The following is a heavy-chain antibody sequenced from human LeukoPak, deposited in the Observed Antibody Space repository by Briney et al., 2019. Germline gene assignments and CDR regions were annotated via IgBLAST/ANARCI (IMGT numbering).Heavy chain of an antibody. V-gene: IGHV4-59*05. D-gene: IGHD5-18*01. CDR3: ARHGGIQLWLRFWFDP. J-gene: IGHJ5*02. CDR1: GGSISSYY. Sequence: SETLSLTCTVSGGSISSYYWSWIRQPPGKGLEWIGSIYYSGSTYYNPSLKSRVTISVDTSKNQFSLKLSSVTAADTAVYYCARHGGIQLWLRFWFDPWGQGTLVTVSS. CDR2: IYYSGST.